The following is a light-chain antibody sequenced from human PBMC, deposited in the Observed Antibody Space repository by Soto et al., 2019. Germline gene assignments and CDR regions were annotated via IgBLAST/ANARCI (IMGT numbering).Light chain of an antibody. CDR2: SNN. Sequence: QSVLTQPPSASGTPGQRVTISCSGSSSNIGSNTVNWYQQLPGTAPKLLIYSNNQRPSGVPDRLSGSKSGTSASLAISGLQSEDEADYYCAAWDDSLNVLYVFGTGTKVTVL. J-gene: IGLJ1*01. CDR3: AAWDDSLNVLYV. CDR1: SSNIGSNT. V-gene: IGLV1-44*01.